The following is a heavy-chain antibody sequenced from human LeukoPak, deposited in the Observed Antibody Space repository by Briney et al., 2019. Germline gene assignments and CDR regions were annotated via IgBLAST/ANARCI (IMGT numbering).Heavy chain of an antibody. D-gene: IGHD6-13*01. V-gene: IGHV3-48*01. CDR1: GFSFSNYD. J-gene: IGHJ4*02. CDR2: ITSSSGDI. CDR3: ARVYRHSSSWYFFTRYFDY. Sequence: GGSLRLSCAASGFSFSNYDMNWVRQAPGKGLEWVSYITSSSGDIHYADSVKGRFTISRDNAKNSLYLQMNSLRAEDTAVYYCARVYRHSSSWYFFTRYFDYWGQGTLVTVSS.